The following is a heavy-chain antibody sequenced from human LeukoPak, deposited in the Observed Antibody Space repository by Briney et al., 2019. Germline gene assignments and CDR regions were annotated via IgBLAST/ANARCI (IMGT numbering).Heavy chain of an antibody. D-gene: IGHD1-7*01. V-gene: IGHV3-53*01. Sequence: GGSLRLSCAASGFIVSSNYMSWVRQAPGQGLEWVAVLYTAGNTYYADSVKGRFTISRDNSKNTLFLQMNSLRVEDTAVYYCARVCYPGTSGCPGDCWGQGTLVAVSS. CDR3: ARVCYPGTSGCPGDC. J-gene: IGHJ4*02. CDR2: LYTAGNT. CDR1: GFIVSSNY.